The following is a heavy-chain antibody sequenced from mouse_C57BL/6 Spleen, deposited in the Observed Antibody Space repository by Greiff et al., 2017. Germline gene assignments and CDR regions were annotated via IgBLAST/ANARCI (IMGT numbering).Heavy chain of an antibody. J-gene: IGHJ2*01. Sequence: VQLQQSGTVLARPGASVKMSCKTSGYTFTSYWMHWVKQRPGQGLEWIGAIYPGNSDTSYNQKFKGKAKLTADTSASTAYMELSSLTYEDSAVYYCTSLDYFDYWGQGTTLTVSS. CDR3: TSLDYFDY. CDR2: IYPGNSDT. V-gene: IGHV1-5*01. CDR1: GYTFTSYW.